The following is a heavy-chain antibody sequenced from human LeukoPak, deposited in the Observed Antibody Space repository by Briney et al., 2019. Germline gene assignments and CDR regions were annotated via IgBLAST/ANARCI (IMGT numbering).Heavy chain of an antibody. V-gene: IGHV3-48*01. CDR2: ISSSSSTI. J-gene: IGHJ4*02. CDR1: GLTFSSYS. D-gene: IGHD2-15*01. Sequence: GGSLRLSCAASGLTFSSYSMNWVRQAPGKGLEWLSYISSSSSTIYYADSVKGRFTISRDNAKNSLYLQMNSLRAEDTAVYYCARGDCSGGSCYLSLTTIDYWGQGTLVTVSS. CDR3: ARGDCSGGSCYLSLTTIDY.